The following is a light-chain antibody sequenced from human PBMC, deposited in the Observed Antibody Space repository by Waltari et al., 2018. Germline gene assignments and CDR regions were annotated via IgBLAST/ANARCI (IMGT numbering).Light chain of an antibody. Sequence: QSALPQPRSVSGSPGQSVPFSCTGTTSDVGGYNLVPWYQQHPGNAPKLMIYDVNQRPSGVPDRFSGSKSGNTASLTISGLQAEDEADYYCCSYAGNYNWVFGGGTKLTVL. CDR2: DVN. CDR3: CSYAGNYNWV. V-gene: IGLV2-11*01. J-gene: IGLJ3*02. CDR1: TSDVGGYNL.